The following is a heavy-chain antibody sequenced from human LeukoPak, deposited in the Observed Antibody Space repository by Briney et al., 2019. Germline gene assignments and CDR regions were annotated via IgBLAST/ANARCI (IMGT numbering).Heavy chain of an antibody. D-gene: IGHD1-26*01. CDR2: ISYYGSNK. J-gene: IGHJ4*02. V-gene: IGHV3-30*18. Sequence: GGSLRLSCAACGFTFSSYGMHWVRQAPGKGLEWVAVISYYGSNKYYADSEKGRFTISRDNSKNTLYLQMNSLRAEDRAVYYCSKDRHSGSYSDYWGQGTLVTVSS. CDR1: GFTFSSYG. CDR3: SKDRHSGSYSDY.